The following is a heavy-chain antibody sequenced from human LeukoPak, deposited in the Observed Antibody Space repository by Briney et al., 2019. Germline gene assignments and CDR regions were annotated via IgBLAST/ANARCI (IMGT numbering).Heavy chain of an antibody. CDR3: TRGFQRGDSPV. CDR1: GFTFSAYS. CDR2: IKKGGSEK. J-gene: IGHJ4*02. Sequence: PGGSLRLSCAPSGFTFSAYSLSWVRQAPGKGLEWVAKIKKGGSEKDYVDSVKGRFTISRDNAKGSLYLQLNSLRAEDTAVYYCTRGFQRGDSPVWGQGTLVTVSS. D-gene: IGHD2-21*02. V-gene: IGHV3-7*01.